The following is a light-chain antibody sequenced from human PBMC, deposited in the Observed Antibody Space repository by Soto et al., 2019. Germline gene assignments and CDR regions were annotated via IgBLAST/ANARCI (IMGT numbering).Light chain of an antibody. V-gene: IGKV1-5*03. J-gene: IGKJ1*01. CDR3: QQYNSYST. Sequence: DIQMTQSPSTLSASVGDRVTITCRASQSISSWLAWYQQKPGKAPKLLIYKASSLESGGPSRFSGSGSGTEFTLNISSLQPDDFATYYCQQYNSYSTFGQGTKVEIK. CDR1: QSISSW. CDR2: KAS.